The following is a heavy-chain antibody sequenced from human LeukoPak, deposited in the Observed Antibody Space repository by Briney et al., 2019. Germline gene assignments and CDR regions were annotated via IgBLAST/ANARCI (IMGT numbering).Heavy chain of an antibody. D-gene: IGHD2-21*01. CDR2: IYTSGST. CDR1: GGSISSYY. J-gene: IGHJ5*02. CDR3: ARHIVVVKRNWFDP. Sequence: PSETLSLTCTVSGGSISSYYWSWIRQPAGKGLEWIGRIYTSGSTNYNPSLKSRVTMSVDTSKNQFSLKLSSVTAADTAVYYCARHIVVVKRNWFDPWGQGTLVTVSS. V-gene: IGHV4-4*07.